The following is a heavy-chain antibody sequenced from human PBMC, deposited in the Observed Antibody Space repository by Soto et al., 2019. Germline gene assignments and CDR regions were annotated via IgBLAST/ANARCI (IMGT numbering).Heavy chain of an antibody. D-gene: IGHD2-15*01. CDR1: GCSFTSYW. J-gene: IGHJ6*02. CDR2: IDPSDSYT. Sequence: GECLKISCKGSGCSFTSYWISWVRQMPGKGLEWMGRIDPSDSYTNYSPSFQGHVTISADKSISTAYLQWSSLKASDTAMYYCARHIPLYCSGGSCQGAYYYYGMDVWGQGTTVTV. CDR3: ARHIPLYCSGGSCQGAYYYYGMDV. V-gene: IGHV5-10-1*01.